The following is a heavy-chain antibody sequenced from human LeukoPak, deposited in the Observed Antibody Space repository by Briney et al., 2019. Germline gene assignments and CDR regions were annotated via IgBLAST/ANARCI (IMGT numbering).Heavy chain of an antibody. V-gene: IGHV3-21*01. CDR3: ARVSDGAFDY. D-gene: IGHD1-26*01. CDR2: ISSSSSYI. CDR1: GFTFSSYS. Sequence: PGGSLRLSCAASGFTFSSYSMNWVRQAPGKGLEWVSSISSSSSYIYYADSVKGRFTISRDNAKNSLYLQMNSLRAEDTAAYYCARVSDGAFDYWGQGTLVTVSS. J-gene: IGHJ4*02.